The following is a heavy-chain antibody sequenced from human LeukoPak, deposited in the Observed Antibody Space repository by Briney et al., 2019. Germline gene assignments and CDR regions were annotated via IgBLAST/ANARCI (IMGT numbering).Heavy chain of an antibody. CDR2: IFPYDSET. CDR1: GYSFTSYW. Sequence: GESLKISCKGSGYSFTSYWIGWVRQMPGKGLEWMGIIFPYDSETKYSPSFQGQVTVSADKSTSTAYLQWRSLKASDTAIYYCVRHSLGHSGPWDAMDVWGQGTTVTVSS. D-gene: IGHD2-8*02. J-gene: IGHJ6*02. V-gene: IGHV5-51*01. CDR3: VRHSLGHSGPWDAMDV.